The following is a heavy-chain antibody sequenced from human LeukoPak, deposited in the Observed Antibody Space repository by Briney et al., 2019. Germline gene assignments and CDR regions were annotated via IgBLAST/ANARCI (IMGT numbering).Heavy chain of an antibody. V-gene: IGHV3-33*01. CDR1: GFTFSSYG. D-gene: IGHD6-13*01. CDR2: IWYDGSNK. Sequence: PGGSLRLSCAASGFTFSSYGMHWVRQAPGKGLEWVAVIWYDGSNKYYAHSVKGRFTISRDNSKNTLYLQMNSLRAEDTAVYYCARDALDSSSWYYFDYWGQGTLVTVSS. J-gene: IGHJ4*02. CDR3: ARDALDSSSWYYFDY.